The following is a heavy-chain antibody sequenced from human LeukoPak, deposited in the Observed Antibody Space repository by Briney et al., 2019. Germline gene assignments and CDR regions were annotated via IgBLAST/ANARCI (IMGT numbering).Heavy chain of an antibody. J-gene: IGHJ4*02. CDR3: ARDPQRGPPDYFDH. D-gene: IGHD6-25*01. CDR2: ISYTGGTK. V-gene: IGHV3-30-3*01. Sequence: GRSLRLSCAASGFTFSNYPMHWVRQAPGKGLEWVAVISYTGGTKYYAASVEGRFTISRDDSKSTLYLEMNSLRPEDTATYYCARDPQRGPPDYFDHWGQGTLVTVSS. CDR1: GFTFSNYP.